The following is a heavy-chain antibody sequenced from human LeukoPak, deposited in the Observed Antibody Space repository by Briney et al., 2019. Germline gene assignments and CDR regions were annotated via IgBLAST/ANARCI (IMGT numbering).Heavy chain of an antibody. Sequence: PSETLSLTCTISGDSISDYSWSWIRQPPGKGLEWIGYIYHSGSTYYNPSLKSRVTISVDRSKNQFSLKLSSVTAADTAVYYCASSGPYYWYFDLWGRGTLVTVSS. CDR3: ASSGPYYWYFDL. J-gene: IGHJ2*01. V-gene: IGHV4-30-2*01. CDR2: IYHSGST. CDR1: GDSISDYS. D-gene: IGHD1-26*01.